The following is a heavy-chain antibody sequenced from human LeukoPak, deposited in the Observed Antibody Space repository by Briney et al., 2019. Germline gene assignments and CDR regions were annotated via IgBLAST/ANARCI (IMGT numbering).Heavy chain of an antibody. Sequence: GGSLRLSCAASGFTFSSYSMNWARQAPGKGLEWVSSISSSSSYIYYADSVKGRFTISRDNAKNSLYLQMNSLRAEDTAVYYCARDREVVAATFDYWGQGTLVTVSS. V-gene: IGHV3-21*01. CDR3: ARDREVVAATFDY. CDR2: ISSSSSYI. J-gene: IGHJ4*02. CDR1: GFTFSSYS. D-gene: IGHD2-15*01.